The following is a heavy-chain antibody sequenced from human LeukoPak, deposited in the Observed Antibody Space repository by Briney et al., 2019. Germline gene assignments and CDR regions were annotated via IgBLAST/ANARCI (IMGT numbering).Heavy chain of an antibody. CDR2: IIPIFGTA. CDR1: GGTFSSYA. J-gene: IGHJ2*01. V-gene: IGHV1-69*01. D-gene: IGHD2-21*02. Sequence: SVTVSCKASGGTFSSYAISWVRQAPGQGLEWMGGIIPIFGTANYAQKFQGRVTITADESTSTAYMELSSLRSEDTAVYYCARDVEGGDFCFDLWGRGTLVTVSS. CDR3: ARDVEGGDFCFDL.